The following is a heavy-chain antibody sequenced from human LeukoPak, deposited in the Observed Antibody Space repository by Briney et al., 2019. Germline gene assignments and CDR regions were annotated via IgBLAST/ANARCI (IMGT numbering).Heavy chain of an antibody. J-gene: IGHJ1*01. D-gene: IGHD6-13*01. CDR3: VRGSSWYVLVYFQH. V-gene: IGHV1-2*02. CDR1: GYTFTGYY. Sequence: GASVKVSCKASGYTFTGYYTHWVRQAPGQGLEWMGWINPNSGGTNYAQKFQGRVTMTRDTSISTAYMELSRLRSDDTAVYYCVRGSSWYVLVYFQHWGQGTLVTVSS. CDR2: INPNSGGT.